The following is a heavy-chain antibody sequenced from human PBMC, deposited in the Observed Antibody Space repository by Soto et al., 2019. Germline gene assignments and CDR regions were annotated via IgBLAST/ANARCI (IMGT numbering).Heavy chain of an antibody. CDR1: GGSLSGYY. J-gene: IGHJ6*03. D-gene: IGHD6-19*01. CDR3: ARAPLAVAGSVYYYMDV. CDR2: INHSGST. V-gene: IGHV4-34*01. Sequence: SETLSLTCAVYGGSLSGYYWSWIRQPPGKGLEYVGEINHSGSTNYNPSLKSRVTMSVDTSKNQFSLKLSSVTAADTAVYYCARAPLAVAGSVYYYMDVWGKGTTVTVSS.